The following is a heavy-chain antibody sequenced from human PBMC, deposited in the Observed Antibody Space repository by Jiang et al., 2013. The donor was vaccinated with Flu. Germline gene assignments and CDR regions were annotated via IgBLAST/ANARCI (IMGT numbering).Heavy chain of an antibody. CDR3: ARGVGYCSSTSCRRAYNWFDP. V-gene: IGHV4-31*03. CDR2: IYYSGST. D-gene: IGHD2-2*01. J-gene: IGHJ5*02. CDR1: GGSISSGGYY. Sequence: GLVKPSQTLSLTCTVSGGSISSGGYYWSWIRQHPGKGLEWIGYIYYSGSTYYNPSLKSRVTISVDTSKNQFSLKLSSVTAADTAVYYCARGVGYCSSTSCRRAYNWFDPWGQGTLVTVSS.